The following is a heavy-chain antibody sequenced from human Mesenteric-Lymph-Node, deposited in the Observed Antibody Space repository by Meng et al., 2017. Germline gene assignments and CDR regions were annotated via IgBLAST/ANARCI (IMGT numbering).Heavy chain of an antibody. CDR1: GGSFTSYT. Sequence: QVPLVESGDEVKKPGSSVKVSCKASGGSFTSYTINWVRQAPGQGLEWMGRIIPTLGLANYAQKFQGRVTITADISTSTAYMDLSSLRSEDTAMYYCARDVGYGEYYFDYWGQGTLVTVSS. D-gene: IGHD4-17*01. J-gene: IGHJ4*02. V-gene: IGHV1-69*08. CDR2: IIPTLGLA. CDR3: ARDVGYGEYYFDY.